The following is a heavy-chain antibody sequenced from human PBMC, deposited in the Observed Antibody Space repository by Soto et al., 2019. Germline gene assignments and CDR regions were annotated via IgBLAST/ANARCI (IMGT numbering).Heavy chain of an antibody. CDR2: IYYSGST. J-gene: IGHJ6*02. CDR1: GGSISSSSYY. V-gene: IGHV4-39*01. Sequence: SETLSLTCTVSGGSISSSSYYWGWIRQPTGKGLEWIGSIYYSGSTYYNPSLKSRVTISVDTSKNQFSLKLSSVTAADTAVYYCASQGYSYAYYYYGMDVWGQG. CDR3: ASQGYSYAYYYYGMDV. D-gene: IGHD5-18*01.